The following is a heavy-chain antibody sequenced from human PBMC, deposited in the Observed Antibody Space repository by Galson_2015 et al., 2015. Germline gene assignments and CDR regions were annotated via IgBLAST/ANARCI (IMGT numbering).Heavy chain of an antibody. CDR1: GFSLNTIGVG. CDR2: IYWDDDK. V-gene: IGHV2-5*02. J-gene: IGHJ4*02. Sequence: PALVKPTQTLTLICTFSGFSLNTIGVGVGWIRQPPGKALEWLALIYWDDDKYYRPSLKSRLTITKNTSKNQVVLIMTNVDPVDTATYYCAHRQGLFCSSTSCNLYYFDYGGQGTLVTVSS. CDR3: AHRQGLFCSSTSCNLYYFDY. D-gene: IGHD2-2*01.